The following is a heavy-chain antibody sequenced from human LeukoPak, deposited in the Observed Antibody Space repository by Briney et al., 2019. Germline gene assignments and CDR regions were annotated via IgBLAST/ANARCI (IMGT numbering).Heavy chain of an antibody. CDR1: GYTFTSYG. D-gene: IGHD6-13*01. J-gene: IGHJ4*02. CDR2: ISAYNGNT. CDR3: ARGAIAVAGTEFDY. V-gene: IGHV1-18*01. Sequence: ASVKVSCKASGYTFTSYGISWVRQAPGQGLEWMGWISAYNGNTNYAQKLQGRVTITADESTSTAYMELSSLRSEDTAVYYCARGAIAVAGTEFDYWGQGTLVTVSS.